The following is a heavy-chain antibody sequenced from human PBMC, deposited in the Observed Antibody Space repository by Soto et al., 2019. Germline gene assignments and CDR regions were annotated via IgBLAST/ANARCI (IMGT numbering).Heavy chain of an antibody. CDR1: GFTFSASV. D-gene: IGHD3-3*01. CDR2: LSYGAKNK. V-gene: IGHV3-30*03. J-gene: IGHJ4*02. Sequence: VFLVESGGGVVQPGGSLRLSCAASGFTFSASVMHWVRQAPGKGLEWMAILSYGAKNKYYADSVKGRFTISRDISESTLYLQMDSLRTEDTAVYYCVREEFEDGRGHFTNWGQGTLVSVSS. CDR3: VREEFEDGRGHFTN.